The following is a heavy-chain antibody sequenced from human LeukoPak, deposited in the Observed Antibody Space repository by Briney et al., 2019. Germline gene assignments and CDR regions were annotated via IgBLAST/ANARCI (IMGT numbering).Heavy chain of an antibody. CDR3: AKNSPRYCGGDCPLDS. J-gene: IGHJ4*02. D-gene: IGHD2-21*02. CDR1: GFTFSSYA. V-gene: IGHV3-23*01. Sequence: GGSLRLSCAASGFTFSSYAMTWVRQAPGRGLEWVSAITGSGGSTYYADSVEGRFTISRDNFKNMLYLQMDSLRAEDTALYYCAKNSPRYCGGDCPLDSWGQGTLVTVSS. CDR2: ITGSGGST.